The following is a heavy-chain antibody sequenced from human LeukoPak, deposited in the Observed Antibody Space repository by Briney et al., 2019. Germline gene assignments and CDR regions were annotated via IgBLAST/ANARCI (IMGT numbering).Heavy chain of an antibody. Sequence: ASVKVSCKASGYTFTGYYMHWVRQAPGQGLEWMGWINPNSGGTNYAQKFQGRVTMTRDTSISTAYMELSSLRSEDTAVYYCARVPSPYSSSTLPFDYWGQGTLVTVSS. CDR3: ARVPSPYSSSTLPFDY. D-gene: IGHD6-6*01. CDR2: INPNSGGT. CDR1: GYTFTGYY. J-gene: IGHJ4*02. V-gene: IGHV1-2*02.